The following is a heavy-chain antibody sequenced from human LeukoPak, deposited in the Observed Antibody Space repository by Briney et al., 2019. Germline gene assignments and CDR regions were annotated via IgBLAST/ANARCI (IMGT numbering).Heavy chain of an antibody. J-gene: IGHJ4*02. CDR2: IFYSGNT. D-gene: IGHD6-19*01. CDR3: ATAPINSSGWTPVLHPFDY. V-gene: IGHV4-59*01. CDR1: GGPISDFY. Sequence: PSETLSLTCTVSGGPISDFYWSWIRQSPEKGLEWIGNIFYSGNTNYNPSLRSRVTISVDTSKKQFSLRLTSVTAADTAVYYCATAPINSSGWTPVLHPFDYWGQGTLVTVSS.